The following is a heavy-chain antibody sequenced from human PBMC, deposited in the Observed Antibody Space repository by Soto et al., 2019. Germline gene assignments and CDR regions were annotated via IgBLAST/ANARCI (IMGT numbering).Heavy chain of an antibody. V-gene: IGHV4-59*01. J-gene: IGHJ4*02. CDR1: GASIRSFY. CDR2: FYYTGSS. Sequence: SETLSLTCTVSGASIRSFYWSWIRQSPGKGLEWIGYFYYTGSSNYNPSLKSRATISMDTSKNQLFLRLSSVSAADTAVYYCARDRLVTPLDYWGQGTLVTVSS. D-gene: IGHD3-9*01. CDR3: ARDRLVTPLDY.